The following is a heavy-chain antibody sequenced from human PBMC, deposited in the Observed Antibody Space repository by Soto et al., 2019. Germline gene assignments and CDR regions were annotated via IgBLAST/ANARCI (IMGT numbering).Heavy chain of an antibody. Sequence: SETLSLTCTVSGGSISSYYWSWIRQPPGKGLEWIGYIYYSGSTNYNPSLKSRVTISVDTSKNQFSLKLSSVTAADTAVYYCARGLAFLEWLSHHNWFDPWGQGTLVTVYS. CDR3: ARGLAFLEWLSHHNWFDP. CDR2: IYYSGST. V-gene: IGHV4-59*01. CDR1: GGSISSYY. J-gene: IGHJ5*02. D-gene: IGHD3-3*02.